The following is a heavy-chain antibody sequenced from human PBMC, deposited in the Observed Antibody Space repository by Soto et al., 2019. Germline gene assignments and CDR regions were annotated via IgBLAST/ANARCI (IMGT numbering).Heavy chain of an antibody. Sequence: QHPGKGLEWIGSNSGSAYYSPSLKSRVTMSVDTSKNQLSLKLSSVTAADTAVYFFARLQCHRRSRDRLVTSGQRILRSGHS. D-gene: IGHD6-6*01. V-gene: IGHV4-39*01. CDR3: ARLQCHRRSRDRLVTSGQRILRSGHS. CDR2: NSGSA. J-gene: IGHJ5*01.